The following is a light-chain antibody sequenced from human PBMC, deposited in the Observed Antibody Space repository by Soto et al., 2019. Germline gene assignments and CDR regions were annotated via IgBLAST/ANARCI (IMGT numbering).Light chain of an antibody. J-gene: IGKJ1*01. CDR1: QSISSN. Sequence: ERVMTQSPATLSVSPGERATLSCRASQSISSNLAWYQQKPGQAPRLLMYSTSIRATGIPDRFSGSGSGTDFTLTISRLDPEDFAVYYCQHYDRAPMWTFGQGTKVDIK. CDR3: QHYDRAPMWT. CDR2: STS. V-gene: IGKV3-20*01.